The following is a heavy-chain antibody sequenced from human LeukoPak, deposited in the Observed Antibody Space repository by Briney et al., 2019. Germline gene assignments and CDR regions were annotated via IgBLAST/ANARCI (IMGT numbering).Heavy chain of an antibody. V-gene: IGHV4-4*02. Sequence: SGTLSLTCAVSGGSISSSNGWSWVRQPPGKGLEWIGEIYHSRSTNYNPSLKSGVTISVDTSKNQFSLKLSSVTAADTAVYYCARRHPGVRETYYYMDVWGKGPTVPVPS. CDR3: ARRHPGVRETYYYMDV. D-gene: IGHD4-23*01. CDR2: IYHSRST. J-gene: IGHJ6*03. CDR1: GGSISSSNG.